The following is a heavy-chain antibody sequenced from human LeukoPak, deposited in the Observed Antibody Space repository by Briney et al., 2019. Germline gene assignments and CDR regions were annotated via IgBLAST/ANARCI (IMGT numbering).Heavy chain of an antibody. CDR1: GFTFSSYE. CDR3: ASKIVVVFKDYYGMDV. CDR2: ISSSGSTI. J-gene: IGHJ6*02. V-gene: IGHV3-48*03. Sequence: PGGSLRLSCAASGFTFSSYEMNWVRQAPGKGPEWVSYISSSGSTIYYADSVKGRFTISRDNAKNSLYLQMNSLRAEDTAVYYCASKIVVVFKDYYGMDVWGQGTTVTVSS. D-gene: IGHD2-15*01.